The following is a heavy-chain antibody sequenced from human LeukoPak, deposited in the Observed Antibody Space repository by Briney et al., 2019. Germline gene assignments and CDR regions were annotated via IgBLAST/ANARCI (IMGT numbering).Heavy chain of an antibody. CDR3: AKGQQQLVFCWFDP. CDR1: ASTVDVYA. CDR2: ISSSGAST. D-gene: IGHD6-13*01. V-gene: IGHV3-23*01. Sequence: LTPARTPSASTVDVYATGSVRQAPQGRLEWVLAISSSGASTYYAHSLRGAFTISRENSKNTPYLQMNSRRAEETAIYYCAKGQQQLVFCWFDPWGQGTLVTVSS. J-gene: IGHJ5*02.